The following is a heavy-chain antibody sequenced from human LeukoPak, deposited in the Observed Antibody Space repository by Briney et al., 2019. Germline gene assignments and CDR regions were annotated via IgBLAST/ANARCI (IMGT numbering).Heavy chain of an antibody. D-gene: IGHD6-13*01. Sequence: GRSLRLSCAASGFTFDDYAMHWVRQAPGKGLEWVSGISWNSGSIGYADSVKGRFTISRANAKNSLYLQMNSLRAEDMALYYCAVYSKLDDAFDIWGQGTMVTVSS. V-gene: IGHV3-9*03. CDR2: ISWNSGSI. J-gene: IGHJ3*02. CDR1: GFTFDDYA. CDR3: AVYSKLDDAFDI.